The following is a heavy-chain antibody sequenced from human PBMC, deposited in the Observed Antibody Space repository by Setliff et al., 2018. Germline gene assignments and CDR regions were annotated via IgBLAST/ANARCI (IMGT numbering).Heavy chain of an antibody. V-gene: IGHV4-4*08. CDR3: LRIRLVPHGHS. D-gene: IGHD2-15*01. J-gene: IGHJ4*02. Sequence: SETLSLTCTVSGDSMNDNHWTWMRQPPGKGLEWIGYIYTRGSTNYNPSLRSRVSISVDTSKNHFSLRLSSVAATDTAVYYCLRIRLVPHGHSWGQGTLVTVSS. CDR1: GDSMNDNH. CDR2: IYTRGST.